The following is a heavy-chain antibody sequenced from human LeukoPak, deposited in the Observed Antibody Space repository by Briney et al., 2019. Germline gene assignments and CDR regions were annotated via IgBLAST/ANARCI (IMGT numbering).Heavy chain of an antibody. V-gene: IGHV4-59*08. Sequence: SETLSLTCTDSGGSISNYYWSWIRQPPGEGLEWIGYIYYSGSTNYNPSLKSRLTMSVDTSKNQFSLKLSSVTAADTAVYYCARRYCSGSSCYSAFDYWGQGTLVTVSS. CDR3: ARRYCSGSSCYSAFDY. CDR1: GGSISNYY. CDR2: IYYSGST. D-gene: IGHD2-15*01. J-gene: IGHJ4*02.